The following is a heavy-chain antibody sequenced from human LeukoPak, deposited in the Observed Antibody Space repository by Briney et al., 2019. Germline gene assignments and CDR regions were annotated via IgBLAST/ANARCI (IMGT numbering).Heavy chain of an antibody. CDR2: IIPIFGTA. J-gene: IGHJ5*02. V-gene: IGHV1-69*13. CDR1: GGTFSSYA. Sequence: SVKVSCKASGGTFSSYAISWVRQAPGQGLEWMGGIIPIFGTANYAQKFQGRVTITADESTSTAYMELSSLRSEDTAVYYCARDLDEGALGSWFDPWGQGTLVTVSS. D-gene: IGHD1-26*01. CDR3: ARDLDEGALGSWFDP.